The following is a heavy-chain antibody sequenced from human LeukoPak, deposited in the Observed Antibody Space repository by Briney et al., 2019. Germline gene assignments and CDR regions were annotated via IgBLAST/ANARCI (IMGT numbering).Heavy chain of an antibody. J-gene: IGHJ4*02. V-gene: IGHV4-59*01. Sequence: SETLSLTCTVSGGSISSYYWSWIRQPPGKGLEWIGYIYYSGSTNYNPSLKSRVTISVDTSKNQFSLKLSSVTAADTAVYYCARGGDFDWLYKRAYYFDYWGQGTLVTVSS. CDR1: GGSISSYY. CDR2: IYYSGST. D-gene: IGHD3-9*01. CDR3: ARGGDFDWLYKRAYYFDY.